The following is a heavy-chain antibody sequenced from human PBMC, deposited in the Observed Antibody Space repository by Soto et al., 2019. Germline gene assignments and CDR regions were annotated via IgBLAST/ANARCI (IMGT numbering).Heavy chain of an antibody. V-gene: IGHV3-48*02. Sequence: GGSLRLSCAASGIIFSDYNMNWVRQAPGKGLEWVSYISSSSTTIYHADSVRGRFTISRDNAKNSLYLQMNSLRDEDTAVYYCARGHSIVHLFDWWGQGTLVTVSS. D-gene: IGHD2-15*01. J-gene: IGHJ4*02. CDR1: GIIFSDYN. CDR2: ISSSSTTI. CDR3: ARGHSIVHLFDW.